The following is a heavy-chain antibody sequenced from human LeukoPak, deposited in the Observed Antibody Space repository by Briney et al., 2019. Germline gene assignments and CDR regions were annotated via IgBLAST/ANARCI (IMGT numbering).Heavy chain of an antibody. CDR2: ISGSGGST. CDR1: GFTFSSYA. Sequence: GGSLRLSCAASGFTFSSYAMIWVRQAPGKGLEWGSAISGSGGSTCYADSVKGRFTISRDNSKNTLYLQMNSLRAEDTAVYYCAKGLLEPYRWGQGTLVTVSS. D-gene: IGHD1-1*01. J-gene: IGHJ5*02. V-gene: IGHV3-23*01. CDR3: AKGLLEPYR.